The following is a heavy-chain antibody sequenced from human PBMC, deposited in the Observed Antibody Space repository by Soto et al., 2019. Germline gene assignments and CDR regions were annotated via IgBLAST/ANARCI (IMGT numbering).Heavy chain of an antibody. CDR1: GFTFSSYG. Sequence: QVQLVESGGGVVQPGRSLRLSCAASGFTFSSYGMHWVRQAPGKGLEWVALIWYDGSNKNYADSVKGRFTISRDDSKNTLYLQMNSLRAEDTAAYYCARDAYLGSGSYAYWGQGTLVTVSS. CDR2: IWYDGSNK. V-gene: IGHV3-33*01. CDR3: ARDAYLGSGSYAY. J-gene: IGHJ4*02. D-gene: IGHD3-10*01.